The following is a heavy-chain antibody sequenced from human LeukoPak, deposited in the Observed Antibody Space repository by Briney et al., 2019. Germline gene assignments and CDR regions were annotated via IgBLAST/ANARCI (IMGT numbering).Heavy chain of an antibody. D-gene: IGHD3-16*02. V-gene: IGHV3-48*03. CDR2: ISSSGSTI. CDR1: GFTFSSYE. Sequence: GGSLRLSCAASGFTFSSYEMNWVRQAPGKGLEWVSYISSSGSTIYYADSVKGRFTISRDNAKNSLYLQMNSLRAEDTAVYYCAKDLSRIMITFGGVIVSAQFDYWGQGTLVTVSS. CDR3: AKDLSRIMITFGGVIVSAQFDY. J-gene: IGHJ4*02.